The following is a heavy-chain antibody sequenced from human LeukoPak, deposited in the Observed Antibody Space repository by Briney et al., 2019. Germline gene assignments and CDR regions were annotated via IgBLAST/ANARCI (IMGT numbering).Heavy chain of an antibody. CDR3: ARRYCSGGSCYTRYYGMDV. V-gene: IGHV3-23*01. CDR2: ISGSGVST. Sequence: PGGSLRLSCAASGFTFSTYAMSWVRQAPGKGLEWVSSISGSGVSTYYADSVKGRFTISRDNSKNTPYLQMNSLRVEDTAAYYCARRYCSGGSCYTRYYGMDVWGQGSTVTVSS. CDR1: GFTFSTYA. J-gene: IGHJ6*02. D-gene: IGHD2-15*01.